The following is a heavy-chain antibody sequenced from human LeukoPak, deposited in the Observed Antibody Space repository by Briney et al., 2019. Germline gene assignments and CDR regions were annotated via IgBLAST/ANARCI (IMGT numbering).Heavy chain of an antibody. D-gene: IGHD6-6*01. CDR2: IYTSGNT. Sequence: SETLSLTCTVSGGSISNYFWSWIRQPAGKGLEWIGRIYTSGNTNYNPSLKSRVTISVDTSKNQFSLKLSSVTAADTAVYYCARSEYSSSSHINQAFDSWGQGTLVTVSS. V-gene: IGHV4-4*07. J-gene: IGHJ4*02. CDR1: GGSISNYF. CDR3: ARSEYSSSSHINQAFDS.